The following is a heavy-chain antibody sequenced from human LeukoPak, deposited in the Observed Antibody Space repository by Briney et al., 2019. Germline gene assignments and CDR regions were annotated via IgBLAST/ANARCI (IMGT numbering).Heavy chain of an antibody. J-gene: IGHJ6*02. V-gene: IGHV3-23*01. CDR1: GFTITTYA. CDR2: ISGSGEKT. Sequence: GGSLRLSCAASGFTITTYAISWVRQAPGKGLEWVPGISGSGEKTYYADFAKGRFTISRDNSKNTLYLQMNSLRAEDTAVYYCAKDVAYGSGTPYGMDVWGQGTTVTVSS. CDR3: AKDVAYGSGTPYGMDV. D-gene: IGHD3-10*01.